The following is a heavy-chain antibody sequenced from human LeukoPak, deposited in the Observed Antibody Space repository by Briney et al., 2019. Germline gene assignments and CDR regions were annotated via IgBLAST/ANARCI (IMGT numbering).Heavy chain of an antibody. Sequence: PSETLSLTCSVSGXSISSSSYYWGWTRQPPGKGQEWIGRINHSGSTNYDPSLKSRVTISVGTSKNQFSLTLSSVTAADTAVYYCARDGGRTTVTTTGDYYYEMDVWGQGTTVTVSS. V-gene: IGHV4-39*07. CDR1: GXSISSSSYY. CDR2: INHSGST. D-gene: IGHD4-11*01. CDR3: ARDGGRTTVTTTGDYYYEMDV. J-gene: IGHJ6*02.